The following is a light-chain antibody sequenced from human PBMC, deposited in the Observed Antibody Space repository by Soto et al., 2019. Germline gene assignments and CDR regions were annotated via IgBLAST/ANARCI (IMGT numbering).Light chain of an antibody. CDR1: QSISSY. CDR2: AAS. V-gene: IGKV1-39*01. Sequence: DIQMTQSPSSLSASVGDRVTITCRASQSISSYLNWYQQKPGKAPKLLIYAASSLQSGVPSRFSGSGSGTDFTLPISSLQPEDFATYYCQQSYSTPLTFGGGTNVEIK. CDR3: QQSYSTPLT. J-gene: IGKJ4*01.